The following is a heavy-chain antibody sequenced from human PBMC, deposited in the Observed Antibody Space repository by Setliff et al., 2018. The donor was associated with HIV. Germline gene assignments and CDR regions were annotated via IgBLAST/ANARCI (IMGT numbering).Heavy chain of an antibody. CDR1: GFTFDDYA. CDR2: ISWEGGSS. J-gene: IGHJ4*02. D-gene: IGHD6-19*01. CDR3: ARDPGSGWYVNRYLDY. Sequence: QPAGSLSLSCVASGFTFDDYAMRWVRKAPGKGLEWVSFISWEGGSSDYADSVKGRFTISRDNSKNTLYLQMNSLRAEDTAVYYCARDPGSGWYVNRYLDYWGQGTLVTVSS. V-gene: IGHV3-43D*03.